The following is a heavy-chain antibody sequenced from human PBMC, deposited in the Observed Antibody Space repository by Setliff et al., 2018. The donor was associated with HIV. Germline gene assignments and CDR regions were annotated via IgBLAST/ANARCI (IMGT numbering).Heavy chain of an antibody. Sequence: GSGHTLVNPTQTLTLTCTLSGFSLSTNRVAVGWFRQPPGKAMEWLALMYWNDDKRYRPSRESRLTITKDISKNQVVLTMTNMDPVDTARYYCAHSVGAGSYYSPDAFDIWGQGTMVTVSS. CDR2: MYWNDDK. CDR3: AHSVGAGSYYSPDAFDI. J-gene: IGHJ3*02. V-gene: IGHV2-5*01. CDR1: GFSLSTNRVA. D-gene: IGHD3-10*01.